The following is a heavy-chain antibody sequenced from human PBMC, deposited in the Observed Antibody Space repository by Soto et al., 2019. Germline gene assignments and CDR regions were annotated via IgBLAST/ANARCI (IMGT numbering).Heavy chain of an antibody. V-gene: IGHV3-30*18. CDR2: ISYDGSNK. D-gene: IGHD3-22*01. J-gene: IGHJ4*02. CDR1: GFTFSSDG. Sequence: PGGSLRLSCAASGFTFSSDGMHWVRQAPGKGLEWVAVISYDGSNKYYADSVKGRFTISRDNSKNTLYLQMNSLRAEDTAVYYCAKVLPRNRKYYYDSSGYAPTFDYWGQGT. CDR3: AKVLPRNRKYYYDSSGYAPTFDY.